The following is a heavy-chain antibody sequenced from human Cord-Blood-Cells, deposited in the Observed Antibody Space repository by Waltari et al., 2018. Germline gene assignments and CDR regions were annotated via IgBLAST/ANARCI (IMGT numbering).Heavy chain of an antibody. V-gene: IGHV4-34*01. CDR3: ARALDRGDAFDI. Sequence: QVQLQQWGAGLLKPSETLSLPCAVYGGSFSGSYWSWIRQPPGKGLEWIGEINHSGSTNYNPSLKSRVTISVDTSKNQFSLKLSSVTAADTAVYYCARALDRGDAFDIWGQGTMVTVSS. CDR1: GGSFSGSY. J-gene: IGHJ3*02. CDR2: INHSGST.